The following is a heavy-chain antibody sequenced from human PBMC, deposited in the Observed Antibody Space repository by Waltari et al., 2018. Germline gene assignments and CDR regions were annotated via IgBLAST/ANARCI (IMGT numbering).Heavy chain of an antibody. J-gene: IGHJ3*02. CDR3: AKLLRWREDAFDI. CDR1: GGSISDTSYF. V-gene: IGHV4-39*07. Sequence: QLQLQESGPGLVKPSETLFLTCNVSGGSISDTSYFWGWVRQPPGKGLEWIGSISRRESALYKSSLTSRATISFDNAKNQFSLKLSSVTAADTAVYYCAKLLRWREDAFDIWGQGTMVTVSS. D-gene: IGHD2-15*01. CDR2: ISRRESA.